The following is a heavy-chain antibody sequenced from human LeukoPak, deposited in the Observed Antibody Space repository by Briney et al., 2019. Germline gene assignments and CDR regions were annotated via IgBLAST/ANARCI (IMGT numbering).Heavy chain of an antibody. V-gene: IGHV5-51*01. Sequence: GESLKISCKGSGYSFTSYWIGWVRQMSGKGQEWIGIIDPSDSDITYSPSFQGRVTISADKSIGTAYLQWSSLEASDTAMYYCARLSVLVPCSTTICPPGPIIYWGQGTLVTVSS. J-gene: IGHJ4*02. CDR2: IDPSDSDI. CDR3: ARLSVLVPCSTTICPPGPIIY. D-gene: IGHD2-2*01. CDR1: GYSFTSYW.